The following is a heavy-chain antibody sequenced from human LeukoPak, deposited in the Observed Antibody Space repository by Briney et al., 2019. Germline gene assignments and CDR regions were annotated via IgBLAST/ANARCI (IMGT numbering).Heavy chain of an antibody. V-gene: IGHV4-59*01. J-gene: IGHJ2*01. CDR3: ARGRLLEWFDN. CDR1: GGSISSYY. CDR2: ISDTGYT. Sequence: PSETLSLTCTVSGGSISSYYWSWIRQPPGKRLEWIGYISDTGYTNYNPSLNSRVTISVDTSKRQFSLKLSSVTAADTAVYYCARGRLLEWFDNWGRGTLVRVPS. D-gene: IGHD3-3*01.